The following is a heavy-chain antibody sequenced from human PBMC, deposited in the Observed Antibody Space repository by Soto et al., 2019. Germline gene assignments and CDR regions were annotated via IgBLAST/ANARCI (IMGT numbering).Heavy chain of an antibody. Sequence: QVQLVQSGAEVKKPGSSVKVSCKASGGTFSSYAISWVRQAPGQGLEWMGGIIPIFGTANYAQKFQGRVTMTAXXSXSXAYMELSSLSSEDTAVYYCARDPQVGYYYYYYGMDVWGQGTTVTVSS. CDR3: ARDPQVGYYYYYYGMDV. D-gene: IGHD2-15*01. CDR2: IIPIFGTA. J-gene: IGHJ6*02. CDR1: GGTFSSYA. V-gene: IGHV1-69*12.